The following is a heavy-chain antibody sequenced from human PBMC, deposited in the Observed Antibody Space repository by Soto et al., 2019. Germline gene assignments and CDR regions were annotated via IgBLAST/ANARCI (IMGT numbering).Heavy chain of an antibody. CDR1: GFTFSYHA. CDR3: ARGTTTSAFSGMDV. D-gene: IGHD1-1*01. Sequence: QVQLVESGGGVVQPGRSLRLSCAASGFTFSYHALNWVRQAPGKGLEWVAVISYDGDNKYIAESVKGRFTISRGNSKNTVSLQMNSRRAEDTAMYFCARGTTTSAFSGMDVWGQGTTVTVSS. CDR2: ISYDGDNK. J-gene: IGHJ6*02. V-gene: IGHV3-30-3*01.